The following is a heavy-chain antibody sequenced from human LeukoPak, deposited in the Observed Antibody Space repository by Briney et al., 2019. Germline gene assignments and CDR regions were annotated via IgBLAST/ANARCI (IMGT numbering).Heavy chain of an antibody. Sequence: PSETLSLTCSVSNGSMSNYYWNWFRQAPGKGLEWIGYIYYSGNTNYSPSLKSRVAMSIDTSKNQFSLELTSVTTADTAVYYCARNQRSPRFWFDSWGQGTLVTVSS. V-gene: IGHV4-59*01. CDR3: ARNQRSPRFWFDS. J-gene: IGHJ5*01. CDR2: IYYSGNT. CDR1: NGSMSNYY. D-gene: IGHD3-3*01.